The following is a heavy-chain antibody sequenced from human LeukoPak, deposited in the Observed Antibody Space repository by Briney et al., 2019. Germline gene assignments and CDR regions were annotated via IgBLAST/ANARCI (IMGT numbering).Heavy chain of an antibody. J-gene: IGHJ4*02. D-gene: IGHD2-8*01. CDR1: GYTFTGYY. CDR2: INPNSGGT. Sequence: ASVKVSCKASGYTFTGYYMHWVRQAPGQGLEWMGWINPNSGGTNYAQKLQGRVTMTTDTSTSTAYMELRSLRSDDTAVYYCARATGYCTNGVCYTVGYLGYWGQGTLVTVSS. CDR3: ARATGYCTNGVCYTVGYLGY. V-gene: IGHV1-2*02.